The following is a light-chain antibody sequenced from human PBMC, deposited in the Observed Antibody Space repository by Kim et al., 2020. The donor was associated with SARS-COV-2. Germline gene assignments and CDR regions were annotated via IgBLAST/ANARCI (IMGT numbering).Light chain of an antibody. CDR1: QNINNK. V-gene: IGKV3D-15*01. CDR2: GTS. Sequence: EVVMTQYPASLSLSPGERATLSCRASQNINNKLAWHQQKPGQAPRLLIYGTSTRATGIPARFSGSGSGILFTLTINSLQSEDSAIYYWQQYNQWPMTFGQRTRLEIK. CDR3: QQYNQWPMT. J-gene: IGKJ5*01.